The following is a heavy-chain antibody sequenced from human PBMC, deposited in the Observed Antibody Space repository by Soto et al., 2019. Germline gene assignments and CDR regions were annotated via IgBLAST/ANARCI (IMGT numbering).Heavy chain of an antibody. D-gene: IGHD2-15*01. J-gene: IGHJ4*02. Sequence: QVQLQEAGPRLVKPSGSLSLTCGVSGDSFSSSNWWTWIRQPPGKGLEWIGAILQTGPTDRRPSPRSSITISIDTCMKQFSLNLTSVTATDTAVYYCARSPRRVDGKWYFDYWGPGALVTVSS. CDR1: GDSFSSSNW. V-gene: IGHV4-4*02. CDR3: ARSPRRVDGKWYFDY. CDR2: ILQTGPT.